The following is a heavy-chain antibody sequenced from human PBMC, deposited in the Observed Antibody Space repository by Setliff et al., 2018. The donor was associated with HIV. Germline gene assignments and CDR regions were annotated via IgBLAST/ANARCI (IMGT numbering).Heavy chain of an antibody. Sequence: GESLKISCKTSGYNFATYYIGWVRQMPGKGLEWMGNINPGDSNTKYSPSFQGQVTISADKSISTTYLQMNSLRAEDTAIYFCVRDGNVGWNDLDYWGQGTLVTVSS. D-gene: IGHD1-1*01. CDR3: VRDGNVGWNDLDY. CDR2: INPGDSNT. CDR1: GYNFATYY. J-gene: IGHJ4*02. V-gene: IGHV5-51*01.